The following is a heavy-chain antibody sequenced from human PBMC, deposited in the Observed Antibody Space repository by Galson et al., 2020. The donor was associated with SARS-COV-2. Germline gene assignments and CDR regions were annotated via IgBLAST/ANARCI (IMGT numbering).Heavy chain of an antibody. V-gene: IGHV4-39*07. D-gene: IGHD3-3*01. Sequence: SETLSLTCTVSGGSISSSSYYWGWIRQPPGKGLEWIGSIYYSGSTYYNPSLKSRVTISVDTSKNQFSLKLSSVTAADTAVYYWARADYDRPGLRFDPWGQGTLVTVSS. CDR2: IYYSGST. CDR3: ARADYDRPGLRFDP. J-gene: IGHJ5*02. CDR1: GGSISSSSYY.